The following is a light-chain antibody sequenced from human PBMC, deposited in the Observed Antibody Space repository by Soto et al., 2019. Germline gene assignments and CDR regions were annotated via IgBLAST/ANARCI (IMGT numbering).Light chain of an antibody. J-gene: IGKJ2*01. CDR2: AAS. CDR3: QQSYSTPQNT. V-gene: IGKV1-39*01. CDR1: QSIRYY. Sequence: DIQMTQSPSSLSASVGDRATITCRASQSIRYYLNSYQQKPGKAPKLLIYAASSLQSGVPSRFSGSGSGTDFTLTISSLQPEDFATYYCQQSYSTPQNTFGQGTKLEIK.